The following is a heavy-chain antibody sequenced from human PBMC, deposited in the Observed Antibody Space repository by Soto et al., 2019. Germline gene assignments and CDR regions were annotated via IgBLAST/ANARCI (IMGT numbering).Heavy chain of an antibody. J-gene: IGHJ4*02. CDR1: GYTFTSYG. V-gene: IGHV1-18*04. Sequence: ASVKVSCKASGYTFTSYGISWVRQAPGQGLEWMGWISAYNGNTNYAQKLQGRVTMTTDTSTSTAYMELRSLRSDDTAVYYCARDASTAMVTGDFDYWGQGTLVTVSS. CDR2: ISAYNGNT. CDR3: ARDASTAMVTGDFDY. D-gene: IGHD5-18*01.